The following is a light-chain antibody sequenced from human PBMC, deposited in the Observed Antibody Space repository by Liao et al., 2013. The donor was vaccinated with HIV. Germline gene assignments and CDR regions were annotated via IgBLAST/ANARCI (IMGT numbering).Light chain of an antibody. J-gene: IGLJ2*01. CDR1: NIGSKS. CDR3: QVWDSSSDHVV. Sequence: SYVLTQPPSVSVAPGKTARITCGGNNIGSKSVHWYQQKPGQAPVLVIYYDRDRPSGIPERFSGSNSGNMATLTISRVEAGDEADFYCQVWDSSSDHVVFGGGTKLTVV. V-gene: IGLV3-21*04. CDR2: YDR.